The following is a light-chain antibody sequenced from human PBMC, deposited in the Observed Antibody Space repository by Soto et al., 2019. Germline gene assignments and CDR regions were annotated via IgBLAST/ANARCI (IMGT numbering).Light chain of an antibody. Sequence: QSVLTQPASVSGSPGQSITISCTGTSSDVGSYNLVSWYQQHPGKAPKLMIYEVSKRPSGVSNRFSGSKSGNTASLTISGLQAEDEADYYCCSYAGSSTFGFDVFGTGTK. CDR3: CSYAGSSTFGFDV. V-gene: IGLV2-23*02. J-gene: IGLJ1*01. CDR2: EVS. CDR1: SSDVGSYNL.